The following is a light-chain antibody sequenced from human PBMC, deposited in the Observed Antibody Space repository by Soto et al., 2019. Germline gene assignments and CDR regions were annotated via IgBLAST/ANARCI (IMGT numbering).Light chain of an antibody. V-gene: IGKV3-11*01. CDR2: AAS. Sequence: EIVLTQSPATLSLSPGERATLSCRASRSVGNNLPWYQKKPGQAPGLLIYAASTRATGIPARFSGSGSGTDFTLTISSLEPEDFAVYYCQQHADWPLTFGGGTKVEIK. CDR3: QQHADWPLT. CDR1: RSVGNN. J-gene: IGKJ4*01.